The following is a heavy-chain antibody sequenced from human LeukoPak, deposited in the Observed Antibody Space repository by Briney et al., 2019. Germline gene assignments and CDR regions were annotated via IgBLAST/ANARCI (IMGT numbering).Heavy chain of an antibody. Sequence: GGSLRLSCAASGFTFSSYEMNWVRQAPGKGLEWVSYISSSGSTIYYADSVKGRFTISRDNAKNSLYLQMNSLRAEDTAVYYCARDSEWELFNWFDPWGQGTLVTVSS. D-gene: IGHD1-26*01. CDR3: ARDSEWELFNWFDP. CDR1: GFTFSSYE. J-gene: IGHJ5*02. CDR2: ISSSGSTI. V-gene: IGHV3-48*03.